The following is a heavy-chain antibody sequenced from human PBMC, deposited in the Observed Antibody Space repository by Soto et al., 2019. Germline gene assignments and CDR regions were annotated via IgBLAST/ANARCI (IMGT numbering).Heavy chain of an antibody. J-gene: IGHJ1*01. D-gene: IGHD3-22*01. Sequence: GESLKISCKGSGYSFTSYWIGWGRQMPGKGLEWMGIIYPGDSDTRYSPPFQGQVTISADKSISTAYLQWNSLKASDTAMYYCAANYDCNGYYSPAEYFQHWGQGTLVTVSS. CDR2: IYPGDSDT. V-gene: IGHV5-51*01. CDR1: GYSFTSYW. CDR3: AANYDCNGYYSPAEYFQH.